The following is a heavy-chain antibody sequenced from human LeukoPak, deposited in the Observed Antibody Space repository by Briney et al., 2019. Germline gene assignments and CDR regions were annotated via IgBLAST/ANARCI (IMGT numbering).Heavy chain of an antibody. Sequence: SQTLSLTCAISGDSVSSNSVTWNWIRQSPSRGLEWLGRTYYRSTWYNDYAVSVRGRITVNPDTSKNQLSLHLNSVAPEDTAVYYCARRLTQYDCFDPWGQGILVTVSS. CDR1: GDSVSSNSVT. J-gene: IGHJ5*02. D-gene: IGHD2-2*01. CDR2: TYYRSTWYN. CDR3: ARRLTQYDCFDP. V-gene: IGHV6-1*01.